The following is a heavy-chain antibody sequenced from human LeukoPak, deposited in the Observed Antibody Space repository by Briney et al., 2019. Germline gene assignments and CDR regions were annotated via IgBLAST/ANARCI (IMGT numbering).Heavy chain of an antibody. CDR3: ARGPYGADYFDY. J-gene: IGHJ4*02. V-gene: IGHV4-38-2*01. CDR1: GYSISSGYY. D-gene: IGHD4-17*01. CDR2: IYHSGST. Sequence: SETLSLTCAVSGYSISSGYYWGWIRQPPGKGLEWIGSIYHSGSTYYNPSLKSRVTISVDTSKNQFSLKLSSVTAADTAVYYCARGPYGADYFDYWGRGTLVTVSS.